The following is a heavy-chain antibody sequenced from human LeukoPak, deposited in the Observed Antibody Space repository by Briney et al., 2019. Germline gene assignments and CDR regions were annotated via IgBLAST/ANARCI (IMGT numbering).Heavy chain of an antibody. CDR3: VRFGVNYDMDV. J-gene: IGHJ6*02. Sequence: PSETLSLTCAVYGGSFSGYYWSWIRQPPGKGLEWIGEINHSGSTNYNPSLKSRVTMSVDTSRNQISLKLSSVTAADTAIYYCVRFGVNYDMDVWGQGTTVTVFS. CDR1: GGSFSGYY. V-gene: IGHV4-34*01. CDR2: INHSGST. D-gene: IGHD3-16*01.